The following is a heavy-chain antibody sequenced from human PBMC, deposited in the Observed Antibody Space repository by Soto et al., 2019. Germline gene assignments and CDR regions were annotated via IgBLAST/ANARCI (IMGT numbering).Heavy chain of an antibody. V-gene: IGHV4-34*12. CDR1: DTSFSGYY. D-gene: IGHD3-22*01. Sequence: PSETLSLTCAVYDTSFSGYYWSWIRQPPGKGLEWIGEIFHGGSTDYSPSLKSRVTISVDTSKSQFSLELSSVTAADTAVYYCARPHYDSNTFYSFFDYWGQGTLVTVSS. CDR3: ARPHYDSNTFYSFFDY. J-gene: IGHJ4*02. CDR2: IFHGGST.